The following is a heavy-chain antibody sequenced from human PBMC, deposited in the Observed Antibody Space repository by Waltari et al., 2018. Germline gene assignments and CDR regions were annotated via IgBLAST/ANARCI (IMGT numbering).Heavy chain of an antibody. V-gene: IGHV1-24*01. CDR1: GYTLTELS. D-gene: IGHD2-2*01. CDR2: FDPENGET. CDR3: ATDIVVVPAAGPFGY. J-gene: IGHJ4*02. Sequence: QVQLVQSGAEVKKPGASVKVSCKVSGYTLTELSMHWVRQAPGKGLEWMGGFDPENGETIYAQKFHGRVTMTEYTSTDTAYMELSSLRSEDTAVYYCATDIVVVPAAGPFGYWGQGTLVTVSS.